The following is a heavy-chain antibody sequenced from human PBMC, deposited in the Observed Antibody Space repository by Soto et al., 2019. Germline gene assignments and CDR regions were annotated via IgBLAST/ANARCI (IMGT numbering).Heavy chain of an antibody. V-gene: IGHV4-30-2*01. CDR1: GGSISSGGYS. D-gene: IGHD3-22*01. Sequence: QLQRQESGSGLVKPSQTLSLTCAVSGGSISSGGYSWSWIRQPPGKGLEWIGYIYHSGSTYYNPSLKSRVTISVDRSKNQFSLKLSSVTAADTAVYYCARLPYYYDSSGYYYYYGMDVWGQGTTVTVSS. J-gene: IGHJ6*02. CDR2: IYHSGST. CDR3: ARLPYYYDSSGYYYYYGMDV.